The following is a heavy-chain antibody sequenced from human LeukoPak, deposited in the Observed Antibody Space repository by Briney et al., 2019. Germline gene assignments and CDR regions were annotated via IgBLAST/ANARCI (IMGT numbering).Heavy chain of an antibody. CDR1: GYTFTSYD. CDR2: MNPNSGNT. D-gene: IGHD2-2*01. V-gene: IGHV1-8*01. Sequence: ASVKVSCKASGYTFTSYDITWVRQATGQGLEWMGWMNPNSGNTGYAQKFQGRVTMTRNTSISTAYMELSSLRSEDTAVYYCARGKGYCSSTSCFLNWFDPWGQGTLVTVSS. J-gene: IGHJ5*02. CDR3: ARGKGYCSSTSCFLNWFDP.